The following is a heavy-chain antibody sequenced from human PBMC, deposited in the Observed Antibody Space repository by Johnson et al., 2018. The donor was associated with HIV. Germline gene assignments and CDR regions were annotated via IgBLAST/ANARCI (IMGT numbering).Heavy chain of an antibody. J-gene: IGHJ3*02. CDR1: GFTFSSYA. Sequence: MQLVESGGGLVQPGGSLRLSCAASGFTFSSYAMSWVCQAPGKGLEWVSAISGSGGSTYYADSVKGRFTISRANSKNSLYLQMNSLRAEDTAVYYWARGDIVVVPAATRAQDAFDIWGQGTMVTVSS. V-gene: IGHV3-23*04. CDR2: ISGSGGST. CDR3: ARGDIVVVPAATRAQDAFDI. D-gene: IGHD2-2*01.